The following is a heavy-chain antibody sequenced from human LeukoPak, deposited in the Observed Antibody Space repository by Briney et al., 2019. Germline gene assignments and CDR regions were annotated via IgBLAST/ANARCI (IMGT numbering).Heavy chain of an antibody. CDR1: GFTFSDYS. D-gene: IGHD2-2*01. Sequence: GRSLRLSCEASGFTFSDYSMNWVRQAPGKGLAWVASITSAGGYTYYADSVKGRFTISRDNAQNSLFLQMNSLRAEDTAVYFCATSGGFVLPNAITGNWYMDVWGRGTSVTVSS. V-gene: IGHV3-21*01. CDR2: ITSAGGYT. J-gene: IGHJ6*03. CDR3: ATSGGFVLPNAITGNWYMDV.